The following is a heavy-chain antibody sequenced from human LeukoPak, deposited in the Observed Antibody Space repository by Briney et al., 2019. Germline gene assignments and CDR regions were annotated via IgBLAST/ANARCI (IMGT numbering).Heavy chain of an antibody. V-gene: IGHV1-2*04. CDR3: ARGRSGSSGWYGADY. J-gene: IGHJ4*02. CDR1: GYTFIAFY. D-gene: IGHD6-19*01. Sequence: ASVTVSCKPSGYTFIAFYIHWVRQAPGQGLEWMGWINPNSGGTQYSQKFQGSVTMTRDTSINTVYMDLNRLNSGDTAIYYCARGRSGSSGWYGADYWGQGTLVTVSS. CDR2: INPNSGGT.